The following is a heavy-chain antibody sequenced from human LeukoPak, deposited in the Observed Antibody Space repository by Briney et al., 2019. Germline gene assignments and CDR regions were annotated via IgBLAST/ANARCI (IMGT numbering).Heavy chain of an antibody. CDR3: ARGWYYDSSGLY. J-gene: IGHJ4*02. CDR2: IYYSGST. D-gene: IGHD3-22*01. CDR1: GGSISSSSYS. Sequence: SETLSLTCTVSGGSISSSSYSWGWIRQPPGKGLEWIGSIYYSGSTYYNPSLKSRVTISVDTSKNQFSLKLSSVTAADTAVYYCARGWYYDSSGLYWGQGTLVTVSS. V-gene: IGHV4-39*07.